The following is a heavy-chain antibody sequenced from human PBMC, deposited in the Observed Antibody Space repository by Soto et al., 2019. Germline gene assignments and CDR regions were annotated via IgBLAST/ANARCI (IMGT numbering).Heavy chain of an antibody. Sequence: SVKVSCKASGGTFSSYAISWVRQAPGQGLEWMGGIIPIFGTANYAQKFQGRVTITADESTSTAYMELSSLRSEDTAVYYCARSIAVAGRVVYYYGMDVWGQGTTVTVYS. V-gene: IGHV1-69*13. CDR2: IIPIFGTA. CDR1: GGTFSSYA. J-gene: IGHJ6*02. CDR3: ARSIAVAGRVVYYYGMDV. D-gene: IGHD6-19*01.